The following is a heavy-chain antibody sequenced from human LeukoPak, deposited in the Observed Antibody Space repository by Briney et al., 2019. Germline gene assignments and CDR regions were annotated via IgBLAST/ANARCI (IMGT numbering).Heavy chain of an antibody. V-gene: IGHV3-7*01. Sequence: PGGSLRLSCAASGFTLRSYSMSWVRQAPGKGLEWVANIKQDGTEKYYVDSVKGRFTISRDNAKNSLYLQMNSLRAEDTAVYYCTRRYFDLWGQGTLVTVSS. CDR3: TRRYFDL. CDR2: IKQDGTEK. J-gene: IGHJ4*02. CDR1: GFTLRSYS.